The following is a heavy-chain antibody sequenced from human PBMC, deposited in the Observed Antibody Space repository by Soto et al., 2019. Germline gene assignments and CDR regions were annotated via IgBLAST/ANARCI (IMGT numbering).Heavy chain of an antibody. CDR1: GYTFTSYD. CDR2: MKPNSGNT. CDR3: ARGGIVVVPAAIRFDP. J-gene: IGHJ5*02. V-gene: IGHV1-8*01. Sequence: GASVKVSCKASGYTFTSYDINWVRQATGQGLEWMGWMKPNSGNTGYAQKFQGRVTMTRNTSISTAYMELSSLRSEDTAVYYCARGGIVVVPAAIRFDPWGQGTLVTVSS. D-gene: IGHD2-2*01.